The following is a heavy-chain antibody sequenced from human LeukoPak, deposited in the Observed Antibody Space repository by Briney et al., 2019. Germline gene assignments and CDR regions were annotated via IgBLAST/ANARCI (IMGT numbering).Heavy chain of an antibody. CDR2: IYYSGST. V-gene: IGHV4-61*05. D-gene: IGHD6-6*01. Sequence: SETLSLTCSVSGGSISLSYYYWGWIRQPPGKGLEWIGYIYYSGSTNYNPSLKSRVTISVDTSKNQFSLKLSSVTAADTAVYYCARGYSSWDYYYMDVWGKGTTVTVSS. J-gene: IGHJ6*03. CDR3: ARGYSSWDYYYMDV. CDR1: GGSISLSYYY.